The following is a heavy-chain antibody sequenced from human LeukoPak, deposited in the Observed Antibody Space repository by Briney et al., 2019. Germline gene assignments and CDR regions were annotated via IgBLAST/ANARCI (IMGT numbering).Heavy chain of an antibody. D-gene: IGHD1-26*01. CDR1: GGSISTYY. V-gene: IGHV4-59*01. J-gene: IGHJ4*02. CDR2: IYHSGST. CDR3: ARTQSQSGSYRYYFGY. Sequence: SETLSLTCTLSGGSISTYYWSWIRQPPGKGLEWIGYIYHSGSTNYNPSLKSRVTMSVDPSKNQFSLKLNSVTAADTAVYYCARTQSQSGSYRYYFGYWGQGTLVTVSS.